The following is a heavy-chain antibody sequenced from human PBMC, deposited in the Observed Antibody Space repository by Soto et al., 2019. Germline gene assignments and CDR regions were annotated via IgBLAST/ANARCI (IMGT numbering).Heavy chain of an antibody. CDR2: ISWNSGNL. CDR1: GFTFDDYA. CDR3: AKGASTTVFAFNDY. V-gene: IGHV3-9*01. Sequence: EVQLVESGGGLVQPGRSLRLSCAASGFTFDDYAMHWVRQGPGKGLEWVSSISWNSGNLGYADSVKGRFTISRDNAKNSLYLQINSLRCEDTALYYCAKGASTTVFAFNDYWGQGTLVTVSS. D-gene: IGHD4-17*01. J-gene: IGHJ4*02.